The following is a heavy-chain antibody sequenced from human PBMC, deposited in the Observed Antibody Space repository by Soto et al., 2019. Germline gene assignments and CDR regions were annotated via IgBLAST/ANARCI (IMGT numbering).Heavy chain of an antibody. V-gene: IGHV1-69*06. CDR1: GGTFSSYA. CDR2: IIPIFGTA. Sequence: SVKVSCKASGGTFSSYAISWVRQAPGQGLEWMGGIIPIFGTANYAQKFQGRVTITADKSTSTAYMELSSLRSEDTAVYYCARDREMATIVYYYYGMDVWGQGTTVTVSS. J-gene: IGHJ6*02. D-gene: IGHD5-12*01. CDR3: ARDREMATIVYYYYGMDV.